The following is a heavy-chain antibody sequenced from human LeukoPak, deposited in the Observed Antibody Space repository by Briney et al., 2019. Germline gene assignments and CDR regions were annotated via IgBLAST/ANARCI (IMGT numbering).Heavy chain of an antibody. CDR3: ARNVERTPNDEGDY. CDR1: GYTFTGYY. CDR2: INPNSGGT. D-gene: IGHD2-15*01. J-gene: IGHJ4*02. V-gene: IGHV1-2*02. Sequence: ASVKVSCKASGYTFTGYYIHWVRQAPGQGLEWMGWINPNSGGTNYAQKFQGRVTMTRDTSISTAYMELSRLRSDDTAVYYCARNVERTPNDEGDYWGQGTLVTVSS.